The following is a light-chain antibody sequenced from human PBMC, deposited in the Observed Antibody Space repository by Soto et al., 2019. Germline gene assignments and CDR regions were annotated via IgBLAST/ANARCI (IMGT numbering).Light chain of an antibody. CDR2: GAS. CDR1: QSVNSSY. J-gene: IGKJ1*01. Sequence: EIVLTQSPGTLSLSPGERVTLSCRASQSVNSSYLAWYQHKPGQSPRLLIYGASTRATGIPDRFGGSGSGTDFTLTSHRLELGDFAVYYCQQDCNSPQTCGQGTNVDIQ. CDR3: QQDCNSPQT. V-gene: IGKV3-20*01.